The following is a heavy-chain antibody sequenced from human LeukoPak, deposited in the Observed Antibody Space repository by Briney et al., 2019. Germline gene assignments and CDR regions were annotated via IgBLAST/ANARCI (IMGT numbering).Heavy chain of an antibody. CDR2: ITDSGGTT. V-gene: IGHV3-23*01. J-gene: IGHJ4*02. CDR1: GFTFSSHA. D-gene: IGHD1-26*01. Sequence: GGSLRLSCAASGFTFSSHALSWLRQAPGQGLEWVSTITDSGGTTYYADSVKGRFTVSRDNSKNTLHLQMNSLRVEDTAVFYCAKGESGTYVTLFDSWGQGTLVTVSS. CDR3: AKGESGTYVTLFDS.